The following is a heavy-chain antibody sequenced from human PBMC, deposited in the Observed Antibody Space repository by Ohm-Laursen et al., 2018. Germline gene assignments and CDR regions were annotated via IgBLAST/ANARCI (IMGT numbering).Heavy chain of an antibody. D-gene: IGHD3-9*01. J-gene: IGHJ6*02. CDR3: ASGDILTGSHRGYYCYGMDV. V-gene: IGHV1-69*13. CDR2: IIPIFGTA. CDR1: GGTFSSYA. Sequence: SVKVSCKASGGTFSSYAISWVRQAPGQGLEWMGGIIPIFGTANYAQKFQGRVTITADESTSTAYMELSSLRTEDTAVYYCASGDILTGSHRGYYCYGMDVWGQGTTVTVSS.